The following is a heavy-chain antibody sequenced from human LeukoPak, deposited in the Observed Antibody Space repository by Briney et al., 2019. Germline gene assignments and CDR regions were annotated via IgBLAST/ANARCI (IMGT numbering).Heavy chain of an antibody. V-gene: IGHV1-24*01. D-gene: IGHD1-26*01. Sequence: ASVKVSCKVSGYTLIELSMHWVRQAPGKGLEWMGNFDPEHGEPIYAQRFQGRVTMTEDTSTDTAYKELSSLRSEDTAVYYCATHLGATLFDFWGQGTLVTVSS. J-gene: IGHJ4*02. CDR1: GYTLIELS. CDR3: ATHLGATLFDF. CDR2: FDPEHGEP.